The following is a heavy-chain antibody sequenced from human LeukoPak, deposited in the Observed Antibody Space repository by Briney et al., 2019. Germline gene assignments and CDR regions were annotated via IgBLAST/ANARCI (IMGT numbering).Heavy chain of an antibody. CDR2: MYYSGST. J-gene: IGHJ5*02. CDR3: ARDLYGSTSSPFDP. D-gene: IGHD6-6*01. V-gene: IGHV4-59*01. CDR1: GGSISTYH. Sequence: SETLSLTXTVSGGSISTYHWSWIRQPPGKGLEWIAYMYYSGSTNYNPSLKSRVTVSLDTSKNQFSLKLSSVTAADTAVYYCARDLYGSTSSPFDPWGQGTLVTVSS.